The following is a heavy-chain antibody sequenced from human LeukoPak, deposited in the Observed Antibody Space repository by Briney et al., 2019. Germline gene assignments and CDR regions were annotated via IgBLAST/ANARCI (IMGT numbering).Heavy chain of an antibody. J-gene: IGHJ4*02. CDR3: ARDGSGEWPIGY. CDR1: GFTFDDYA. Sequence: HPGGSLRLSCAASGFTFDDYAMHWVRQAPGKGLEWVSGISWNSGSIGYADSVKGRFTISRDNAKNSLYLQMNSLRVEDTAVYYCARDGSGEWPIGYWGQGTLVTVSS. CDR2: ISWNSGSI. V-gene: IGHV3-9*01. D-gene: IGHD3-16*01.